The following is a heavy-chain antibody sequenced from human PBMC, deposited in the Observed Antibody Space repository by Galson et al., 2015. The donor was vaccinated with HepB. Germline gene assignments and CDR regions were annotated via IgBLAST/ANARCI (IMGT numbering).Heavy chain of an antibody. J-gene: IGHJ4*02. CDR3: TRDSSATL. Sequence: SLRLSCAASGFILSSNWMHWVRQVPGKGLVWVSGINRDGSITIYADSVKGRFTISRDNAKNTLYLQMNSLRAEDTAVYYCTRDSSATLWGQGTLVTVSS. V-gene: IGHV3-74*01. CDR2: INRDGSIT. CDR1: GFILSSNW. D-gene: IGHD6-13*01.